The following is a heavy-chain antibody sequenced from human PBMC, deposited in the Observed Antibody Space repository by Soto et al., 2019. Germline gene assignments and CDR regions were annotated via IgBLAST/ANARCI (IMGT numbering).Heavy chain of an antibody. D-gene: IGHD3-10*01. CDR3: AKGGGSLWS. J-gene: IGHJ5*02. CDR1: GGSFSPYY. V-gene: IGHV4-34*02. CDR2: IGHSGST. Sequence: QVQLQPWGAGLLKPSETLALTCAVYGGSFSPYYWSWIRQSPGKGLEWIGAIGHSGSTNYNPSLTSRVNRSLGTSKNQFFLKLTSGPAADTAVYYCAKGGGSLWSWGEGTLVTVSS.